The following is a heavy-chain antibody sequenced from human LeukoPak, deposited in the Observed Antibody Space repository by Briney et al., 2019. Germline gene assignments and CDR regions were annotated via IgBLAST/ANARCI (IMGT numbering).Heavy chain of an antibody. CDR3: AGMMATGPFDDAFYI. CDR2: IYHSGST. Sequence: SETLSLTCTVSGYSISSGYYWGWIRQPPGKGLEWIGSIYHSGSTYYNPSLKSRVTMSLDTSKNQFSLRLNSVTAADTAVYYCAGMMATGPFDDAFYIWGQGHWSPSLQ. D-gene: IGHD5-24*01. V-gene: IGHV4-38-2*02. CDR1: GYSISSGYY. J-gene: IGHJ3*02.